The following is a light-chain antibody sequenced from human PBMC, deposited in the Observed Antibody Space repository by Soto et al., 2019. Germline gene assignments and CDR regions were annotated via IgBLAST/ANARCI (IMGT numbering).Light chain of an antibody. Sequence: EIVLTQSPATLSLSPGERATLSCRASQSVSSYLAWYQQKPGQAPRLLIYDASNRATGIPARFSGSGSGTEFTLTISSLEPEDFAVYYCQQRSNWPSVTFGQGTKVEIK. CDR3: QQRSNWPSVT. CDR2: DAS. J-gene: IGKJ1*01. V-gene: IGKV3-11*01. CDR1: QSVSSY.